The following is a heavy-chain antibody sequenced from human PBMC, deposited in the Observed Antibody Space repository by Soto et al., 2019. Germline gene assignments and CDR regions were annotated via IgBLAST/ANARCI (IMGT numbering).Heavy chain of an antibody. CDR3: ARDMHAGFTHYFDP. D-gene: IGHD1-26*01. CDR2: IIPIFGTA. Sequence: ASVKVSCKASGGTFSSYAISWARQAPGQGLEWMGGIIPIFGTANYAQKFQGRVTITADKSTNTAYMELSSLRSEDTAVYYCARDMHAGFTHYFDPWGQGTLVTVSS. CDR1: GGTFSSYA. V-gene: IGHV1-69*06. J-gene: IGHJ5*02.